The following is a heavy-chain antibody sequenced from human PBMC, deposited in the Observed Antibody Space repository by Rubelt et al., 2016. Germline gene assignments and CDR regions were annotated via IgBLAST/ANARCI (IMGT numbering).Heavy chain of an antibody. Sequence: QVQLQESGPGLVKPSETLSLTCTVSGGSISSYYWSWIRQPPGKGLEWIGYIYYTGNTNYNPSLKSRVTISVDTSKNQFSLKLSSVTAADTAVYYCARQDGAYWYFDLWGRGTLVTVSS. D-gene: IGHD3-16*01. CDR3: ARQDGAYWYFDL. CDR1: GGSISSYY. CDR2: IYYTGNT. J-gene: IGHJ2*01. V-gene: IGHV4-59*08.